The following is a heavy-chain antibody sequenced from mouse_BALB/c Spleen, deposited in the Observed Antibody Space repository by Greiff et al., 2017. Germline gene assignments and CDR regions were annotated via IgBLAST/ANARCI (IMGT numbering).Heavy chain of an antibody. CDR1: GYSITSGYY. V-gene: IGHV3-6*02. J-gene: IGHJ2*01. CDR3: ARYFDY. CDR2: ISYDGSN. Sequence: EVQLQESGPDLVKPSQSLSLTCSVTGYSITSGYYWNWIRQFPGNKLEWMGYISYDGSNNYNPSLKNRISITRDTSKNQFFLKLNSVTTEDTATYYCARYFDYWGQGTTLTVSA.